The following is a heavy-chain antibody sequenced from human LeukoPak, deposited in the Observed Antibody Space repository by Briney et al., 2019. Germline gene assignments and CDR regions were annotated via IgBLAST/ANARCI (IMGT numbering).Heavy chain of an antibody. CDR3: ARHIYDSSGYYLGVCAFDI. CDR2: IYYTGST. CDR1: GGSINSNSFY. Sequence: SETLSLTCTVSGGSINSNSFYWGWARQPPGKGLEWIATIYYTGSTYYNPSLKSRVTMSVDTSQNQFSLKLSSVTAADTAVYYCARHIYDSSGYYLGVCAFDIWGQGTMVTVSS. D-gene: IGHD3-22*01. V-gene: IGHV4-39*01. J-gene: IGHJ3*02.